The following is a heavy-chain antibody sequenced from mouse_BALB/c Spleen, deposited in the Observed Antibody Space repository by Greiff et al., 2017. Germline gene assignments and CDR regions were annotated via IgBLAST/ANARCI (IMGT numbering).Heavy chain of an antibody. D-gene: IGHD1-1*01. J-gene: IGHJ1*01. V-gene: IGHV5-9-3*01. CDR3: ARHEGYYGSSPYWYFDV. CDR2: ISSGGSYT. Sequence: EVMLVESGGGLVKPGGSLKLSCAASGFTFSSYAMSWVRQTPEKRLEWVATISSGGSYTYYPDSVKGRFTISRDNAKNTLYLQMSSLRSEDTAMYYCARHEGYYGSSPYWYFDVWGAGTTVTVSS. CDR1: GFTFSSYA.